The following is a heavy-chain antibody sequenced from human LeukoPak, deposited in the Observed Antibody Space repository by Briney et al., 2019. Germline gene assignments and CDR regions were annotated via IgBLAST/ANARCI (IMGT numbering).Heavy chain of an antibody. J-gene: IGHJ4*02. CDR1: GFTFSSYA. D-gene: IGHD4-17*01. V-gene: IGHV3-30*01. CDR2: ISYDGSNK. Sequence: GGSLRLSCAASGFTFSSYAMRWVRQAPGKGLEWVAVISYDGSNKYYADSVKGRFTISRDNSKNTLYLQMNSLRAEDTAVYYCARGGHYDYGDYWGQGTLVTVSS. CDR3: ARGGHYDYGDY.